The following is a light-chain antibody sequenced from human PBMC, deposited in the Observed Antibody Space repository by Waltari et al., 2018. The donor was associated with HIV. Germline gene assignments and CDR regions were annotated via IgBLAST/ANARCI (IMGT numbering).Light chain of an antibody. CDR3: QSYDDRLDGSEI. Sequence: SMLTQPPSVSGAPGQRVTISCPGSSSSLGAGYIFPWYQQVPGTAPKLLIYDNTNRPSGVPDRFSGSKSGTSASLAISGLQAEDEAEYYCQSYDDRLDGSEIFGGGTKVTVL. CDR1: SSSLGAGYI. V-gene: IGLV1-40*01. J-gene: IGLJ2*01. CDR2: DNT.